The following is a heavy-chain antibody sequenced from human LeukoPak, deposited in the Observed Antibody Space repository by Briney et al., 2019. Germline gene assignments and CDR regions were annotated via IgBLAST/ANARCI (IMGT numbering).Heavy chain of an antibody. D-gene: IGHD6-19*01. CDR3: ARDQIGGWYPPNWFDP. CDR1: GFTFTNYW. V-gene: IGHV3-7*01. Sequence: GGSLRLSCAASGFTFTNYWMSWVRQAPGKGLEWVANIKTDGSVKYYVVSVKGRFAISRDNAKNSLYLQMNSLRSEDTAVYYCARDQIGGWYPPNWFDPWGQRTLVTVSS. J-gene: IGHJ5*02. CDR2: IKTDGSVK.